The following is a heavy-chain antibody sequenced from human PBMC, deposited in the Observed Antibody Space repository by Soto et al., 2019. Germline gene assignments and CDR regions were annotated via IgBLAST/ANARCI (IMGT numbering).Heavy chain of an antibody. CDR1: GFTFANAW. Sequence: EVQLVESGGGLVKPGGSLRLSCAASGFTFANAWMSWVRQAPWKGLEWVGRVKSNSDGGTTDYAAPVKGRFTISRDDSKNTLYLQMNSLEIEDTGIYYCNTCSRGNCYGPVDAWGKGAAVTVSS. CDR3: NTCSRGNCYGPVDA. D-gene: IGHD2-15*01. V-gene: IGHV3-15*01. J-gene: IGHJ6*04. CDR2: VKSNSDGGTT.